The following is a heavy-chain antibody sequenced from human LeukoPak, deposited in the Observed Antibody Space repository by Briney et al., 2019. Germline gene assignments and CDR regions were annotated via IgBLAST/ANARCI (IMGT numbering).Heavy chain of an antibody. J-gene: IGHJ4*02. D-gene: IGHD6-6*01. CDR2: ISRTSTYI. CDR3: ARDGYSSSFYFDY. Sequence: GGSLRLSCVGSGFSFSGNSMNWVRQAPGKGLEWVSGISRTSTYIYYADSVQGRFTISRDNAKNTLYLQMNSLRAEDTAVYYCARDGYSSSFYFDYWGQGTLVTVSS. V-gene: IGHV3-21*01. CDR1: GFSFSGNS.